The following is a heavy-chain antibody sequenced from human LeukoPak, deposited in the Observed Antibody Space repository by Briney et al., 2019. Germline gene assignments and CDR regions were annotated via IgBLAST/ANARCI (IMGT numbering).Heavy chain of an antibody. CDR2: ISYDGSNK. J-gene: IGHJ4*02. Sequence: QPGRSLRLSCAASGFTFISFGMHWVRQAPGKGLEWAALISYDGSNKYYADSVKGRFTISRDNSKNTLYLQMNSLRAEDAAVYYCAKDWDPGYHDSSGSYPDYWGQGTLVTVSS. D-gene: IGHD3-22*01. CDR3: AKDWDPGYHDSSGSYPDY. CDR1: GFTFISFG. V-gene: IGHV3-30*18.